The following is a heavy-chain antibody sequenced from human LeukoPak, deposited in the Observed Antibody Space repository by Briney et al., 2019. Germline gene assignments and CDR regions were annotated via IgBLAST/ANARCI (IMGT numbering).Heavy chain of an antibody. Sequence: SETLSLTCSASGGSISSGGYYWTWIRQHPGKGLEWIGYIYYSGSTYYNPSLKSRVTISVDTSKNQFSLKLSSVTAADTAVYYCARDRGSGYDFDYWGQGTLVTVSS. V-gene: IGHV4-31*03. D-gene: IGHD5-12*01. CDR2: IYYSGST. J-gene: IGHJ4*02. CDR3: ARDRGSGYDFDY. CDR1: GGSISSGGYY.